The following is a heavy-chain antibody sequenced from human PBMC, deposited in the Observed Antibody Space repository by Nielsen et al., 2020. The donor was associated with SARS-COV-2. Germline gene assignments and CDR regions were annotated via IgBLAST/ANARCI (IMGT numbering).Heavy chain of an antibody. CDR3: ARHQYREGLDWELKERVIFDY. J-gene: IGHJ4*02. V-gene: IGHV4-34*01. CDR2: INHNGRA. Sequence: SETLSLTCAVHGASFTAYHWSWIRQSPGRGLEWIGEINHNGRANYNPSLNSRVTISLHTSEKQFSLQLTSVTAADTAVYYCARHQYREGLDWELKERVIFDYWGQGSLVTVSS. D-gene: IGHD1-7*01. CDR1: GASFTAYH.